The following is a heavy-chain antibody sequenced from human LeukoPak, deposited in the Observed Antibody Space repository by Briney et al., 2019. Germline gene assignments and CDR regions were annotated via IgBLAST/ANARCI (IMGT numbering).Heavy chain of an antibody. CDR2: INPNSGGT. J-gene: IGHJ4*02. CDR1: GYTFTGYY. CDR3: ARGSYGDYVWGSYRYSFDY. V-gene: IGHV1-2*02. Sequence: ASVKVSCKASGYTFTGYYMHWVRQAPGQGLEWMGWINPNSGGTNYAQKFQGRVTMTRDTSISTAYMELSRLRSGDTAVYYCARGSYGDYVWGSYRYSFDYWGQGTLVTVSS. D-gene: IGHD3-16*02.